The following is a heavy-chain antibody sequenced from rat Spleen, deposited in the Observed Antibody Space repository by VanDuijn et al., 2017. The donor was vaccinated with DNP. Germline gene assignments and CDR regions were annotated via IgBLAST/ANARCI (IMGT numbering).Heavy chain of an antibody. D-gene: IGHD1-4*01. Sequence: EVQLVESGGGLVQPGGSLKLSCAASGFTFSDYYMAWVRQAPTKGLEWVAYTNYAGGSTYNGDSVKGRFTISRDNAKSTLYLQINSPRSEDMATYYCARHVLPLRVWDYWGQGVMVTVSS. V-gene: IGHV5-22*01. CDR2: TNYAGGST. CDR3: ARHVLPLRVWDY. J-gene: IGHJ2*01. CDR1: GFTFSDYY.